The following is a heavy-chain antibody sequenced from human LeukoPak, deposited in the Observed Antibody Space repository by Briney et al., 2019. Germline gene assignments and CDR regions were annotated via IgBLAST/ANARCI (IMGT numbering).Heavy chain of an antibody. J-gene: IGHJ6*02. V-gene: IGHV3-9*01. Sequence: GGSLRLSCAAAGFTFVDYAMHWGRQAPGEGLEWVSGYSCNSGSIGYADSVKGRFTISRDNAKNSLYLQEYSLRAEDTALYYCAKDLLPAPNGMYVWGQGTTVTVSS. CDR2: YSCNSGSI. D-gene: IGHD2-2*01. CDR1: GFTFVDYA. CDR3: AKDLLPAPNGMYV.